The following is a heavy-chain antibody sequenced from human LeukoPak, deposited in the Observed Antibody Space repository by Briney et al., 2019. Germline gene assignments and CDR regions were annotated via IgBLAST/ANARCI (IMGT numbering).Heavy chain of an antibody. Sequence: GASVKVSCKASGYTFTSYGISWVRQAPGQGLEWMGRIIPILGIANYAQKFQGRVTITADKSTSTAYMELSSLRSEDTAVYYCALRGEVDTAMLGWGQGTLVTVSS. CDR3: ALRGEVDTAMLG. D-gene: IGHD5-18*01. V-gene: IGHV1-69*04. J-gene: IGHJ4*02. CDR1: GYTFTSYG. CDR2: IIPILGIA.